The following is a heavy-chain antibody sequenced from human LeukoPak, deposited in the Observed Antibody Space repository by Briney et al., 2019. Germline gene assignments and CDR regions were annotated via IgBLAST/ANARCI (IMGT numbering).Heavy chain of an antibody. Sequence: ASVKVCCKASGYTFTSYGISWVRQAPGQGLEWMGWISAYSGNTNYAQKLQGRVTMTTDTSTSTAYMELRSLRSDDTAVYYCARGGLLVPAASRSGDPWGQGTLVTVSS. V-gene: IGHV1-18*01. D-gene: IGHD2-2*01. CDR3: ARGGLLVPAASRSGDP. CDR2: ISAYSGNT. CDR1: GYTFTSYG. J-gene: IGHJ5*02.